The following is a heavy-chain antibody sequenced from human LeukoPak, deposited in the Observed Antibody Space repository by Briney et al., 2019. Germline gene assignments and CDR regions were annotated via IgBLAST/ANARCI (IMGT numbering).Heavy chain of an antibody. CDR2: ISWNSGSI. V-gene: IGHV3-9*01. J-gene: IGHJ4*02. CDR3: AISSMVRGYY. CDR1: GFTFDDYA. D-gene: IGHD3-10*01. Sequence: GGSLRLSCAASGFTFDDYAMHWVRQAPGKGLEWVSGISWNSGSIGYADSVKGRFTISRDNAKNSLYLQMNSLRAEDTAVYYCAISSMVRGYYWGQGTLVTVSS.